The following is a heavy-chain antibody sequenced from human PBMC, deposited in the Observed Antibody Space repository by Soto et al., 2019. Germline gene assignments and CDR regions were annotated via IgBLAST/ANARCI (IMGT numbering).Heavy chain of an antibody. J-gene: IGHJ5*02. V-gene: IGHV1-8*01. Sequence: GASVTVSCKASGYTFTSYDINWVRQATGQGLEWMGWMNPNSGNTGYAQKFQGRVTMTRNTSISTAYMELSSLRSEDTAVYYCARGRGQLAQGDWFDPWGQGTLVTVSS. CDR3: ARGRGQLAQGDWFDP. CDR2: MNPNSGNT. CDR1: GYTFTSYD. D-gene: IGHD6-6*01.